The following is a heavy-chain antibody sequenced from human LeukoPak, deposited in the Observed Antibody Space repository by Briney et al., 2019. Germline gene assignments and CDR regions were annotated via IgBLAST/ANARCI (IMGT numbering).Heavy chain of an antibody. Sequence: GGSLRLSCAASGFTVSSNYMSWVRQAPGKGLEWVSVIRGSGGSTYCADSVKGRFTISRDNSKNTLYLQMNSLRAEDTAVYYCAKAAAYYYGSGSYPEYWGQGTLVTVSS. J-gene: IGHJ4*02. D-gene: IGHD3-10*01. V-gene: IGHV3-23*01. CDR3: AKAAAYYYGSGSYPEY. CDR2: IRGSGGST. CDR1: GFTVSSNY.